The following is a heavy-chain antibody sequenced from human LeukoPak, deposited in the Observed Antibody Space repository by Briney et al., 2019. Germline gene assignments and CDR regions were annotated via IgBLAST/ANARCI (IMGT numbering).Heavy chain of an antibody. CDR1: GFTFDDYA. Sequence: GGSLRLSCAASGFTFDDYAMHWVRQAPGKGLEWVSLISGDGGSTYYADSVKGRFTISRDNSKNSLYLQMNSLRTEDTALYYCAKGKRYSGYDPFDYWGQGTLVTVSS. CDR2: ISGDGGST. V-gene: IGHV3-43*02. D-gene: IGHD5-12*01. J-gene: IGHJ4*02. CDR3: AKGKRYSGYDPFDY.